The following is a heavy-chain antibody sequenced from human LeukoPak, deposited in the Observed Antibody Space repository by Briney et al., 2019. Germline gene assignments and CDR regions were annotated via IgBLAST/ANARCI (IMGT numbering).Heavy chain of an antibody. Sequence: PGGSLRLSCAASGFTFSNYGMSWVRQAPGKGLEWVSYISISSSTIYYADSVKGRFTISRDNAKNSLYLQMNSLRAEDTAVYYCARDSRDDLWEPTNIDYWGQGTLVTVSS. J-gene: IGHJ4*02. CDR3: ARDSRDDLWEPTNIDY. CDR1: GFTFSNYG. V-gene: IGHV3-48*04. CDR2: ISISSSTI. D-gene: IGHD1-26*01.